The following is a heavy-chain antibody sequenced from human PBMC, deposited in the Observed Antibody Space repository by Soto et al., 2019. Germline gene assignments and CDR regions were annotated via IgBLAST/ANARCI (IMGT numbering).Heavy chain of an antibody. V-gene: IGHV1-58*01. CDR2: IVVGSGNT. CDR1: GFTFTSSA. Sequence: ASVKVSCKASGFTFTSSAVQWARQARGQRLEWIGWIVVGSGNTNYAQKFQERVTITRDMSTSTAYMELSSLRSEDTAVYYCAAGVTRAARRTFDYWGQGTLVTVSS. D-gene: IGHD6-6*01. CDR3: AAGVTRAARRTFDY. J-gene: IGHJ4*02.